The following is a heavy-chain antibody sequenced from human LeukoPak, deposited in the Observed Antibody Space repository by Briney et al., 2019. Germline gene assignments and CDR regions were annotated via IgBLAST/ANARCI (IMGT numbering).Heavy chain of an antibody. CDR1: GGSISSYY. CDR3: ARGRGGVTLFDY. Sequence: SETLSLTCTVSGGSISSYYWSWIRQPPGKGLEWIGYIYYSGSTNYNPSLKSRVTISVDTSKNQFSLKLSSVTAADTAVYYCARGRGGVTLFDYWGQGTLVTVSS. V-gene: IGHV4-59*01. D-gene: IGHD5-18*01. J-gene: IGHJ4*02. CDR2: IYYSGST.